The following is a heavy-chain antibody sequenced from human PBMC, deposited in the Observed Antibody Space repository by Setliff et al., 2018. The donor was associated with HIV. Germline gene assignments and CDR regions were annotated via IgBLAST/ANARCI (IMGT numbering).Heavy chain of an antibody. V-gene: IGHV3-13*01. D-gene: IGHD3-10*01. CDR2: IGTAGDT. CDR1: GFTVSSNY. Sequence: GSLRLSCAASGFTVSSNYLNWVRQAPGKGLEWVSAIGTAGDTYYPGSVKGRFTISRENAKNSLYLQMNSLRAEDTAVYYCAQAQTSVSGSYYQYLQHWGQGTLVTVSS. J-gene: IGHJ1*01. CDR3: AQAQTSVSGSYYQYLQH.